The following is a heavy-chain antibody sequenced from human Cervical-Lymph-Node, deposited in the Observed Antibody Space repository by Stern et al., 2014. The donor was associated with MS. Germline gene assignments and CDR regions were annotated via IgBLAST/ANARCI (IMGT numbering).Heavy chain of an antibody. Sequence: QVQLVQSAAEVKKPVASVKISCKASGYTFTNYYMHWVRQAPGQGLEWMGIINPSGERTSYAQKFEGSVTMTQDTSTSTVNMEVSSLTSGDTAVYYCARLRGYNVLTGYLDYWGQGTLVTVSS. D-gene: IGHD3-9*01. J-gene: IGHJ4*02. CDR1: GYTFTNYY. CDR2: INPSGERT. V-gene: IGHV1-46*01. CDR3: ARLRGYNVLTGYLDY.